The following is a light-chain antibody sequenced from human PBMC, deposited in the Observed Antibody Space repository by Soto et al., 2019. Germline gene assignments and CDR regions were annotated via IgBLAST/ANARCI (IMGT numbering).Light chain of an antibody. CDR3: QQYNNWVT. V-gene: IGKV3-15*01. CDR1: QSVSSN. J-gene: IGKJ4*01. Sequence: EIVMTQSPATLSVSPGERATLSCRASQSVSSNLAWYQQKPGQAPRLLIYGASTRATGIPARFSGSGSGTDFTLTISRLQSEDFADYYCQQYNNWVTFGGGTKVEIK. CDR2: GAS.